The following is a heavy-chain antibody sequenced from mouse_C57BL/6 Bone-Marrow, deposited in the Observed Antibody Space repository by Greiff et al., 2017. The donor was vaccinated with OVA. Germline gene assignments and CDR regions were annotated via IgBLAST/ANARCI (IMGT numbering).Heavy chain of an antibody. Sequence: GQLQQPGAELVKPGASVKLSCKASGYTFTSYWMQWVKQRPGQGLEWIGEIDPSDSYTNYNQKFKGKATLTVDTSSSTAYMQLSSLTSEDSAVYYCARGGLYYGSSHWYFDVWGTGTTVTVSS. J-gene: IGHJ1*03. V-gene: IGHV1-50*01. CDR1: GYTFTSYW. CDR3: ARGGLYYGSSHWYFDV. D-gene: IGHD1-1*01. CDR2: IDPSDSYT.